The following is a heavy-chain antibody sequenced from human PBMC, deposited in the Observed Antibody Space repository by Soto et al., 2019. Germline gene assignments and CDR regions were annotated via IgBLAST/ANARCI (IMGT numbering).Heavy chain of an antibody. D-gene: IGHD5-12*01. CDR1: GFTFSSYG. V-gene: IGHV3-30*18. J-gene: IGHJ6*02. CDR3: AKDHVVYSGYDVIPLDYYGMDV. Sequence: QVQLVESGGGVVQPGRSLRLSCAASGFTFSSYGMHWVRQAPGKGLEWVAVISYDGSNKYYADSVKGRFTISRDNSKNTLYLQMNSLRAEDTAVYYCAKDHVVYSGYDVIPLDYYGMDVWGQGTTVTVSS. CDR2: ISYDGSNK.